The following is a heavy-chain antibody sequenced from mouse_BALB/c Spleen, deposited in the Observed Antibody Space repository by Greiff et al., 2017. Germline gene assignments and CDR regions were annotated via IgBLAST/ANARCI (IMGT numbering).Heavy chain of an antibody. Sequence: EVKLMESGGGLVKPGGSLKLSCAASGFTFSSYAMSWVRQSPEKRLEWVAEISSGGSYTYYPDTVTGRFTISRDNAKNTLYLEMSSLRSEDTAMYYCARDRGGPYAMDYWGQGTSVTVSS. J-gene: IGHJ4*01. D-gene: IGHD1-1*02. CDR3: ARDRGGPYAMDY. CDR1: GFTFSSYA. V-gene: IGHV5-9-4*01. CDR2: ISSGGSYT.